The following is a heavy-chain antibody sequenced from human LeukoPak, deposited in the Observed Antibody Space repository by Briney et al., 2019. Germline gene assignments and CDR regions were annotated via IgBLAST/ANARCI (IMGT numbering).Heavy chain of an antibody. Sequence: ASVKVSCKASGYTSTGYYMHWVRQAPGQGLEWMGWINPNSGGTNYAQKFQGRVTMTRDTSISTAYMELSRLRSDDTAVYYCARVNGYCSGGSCYSPFDYWGQGTLVTVSS. V-gene: IGHV1-2*02. J-gene: IGHJ4*02. CDR3: ARVNGYCSGGSCYSPFDY. D-gene: IGHD2-15*01. CDR1: GYTSTGYY. CDR2: INPNSGGT.